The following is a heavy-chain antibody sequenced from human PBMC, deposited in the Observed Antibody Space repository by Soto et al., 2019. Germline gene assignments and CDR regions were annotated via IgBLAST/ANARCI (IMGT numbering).Heavy chain of an antibody. CDR2: ISYSGST. D-gene: IGHD3-3*01. J-gene: IGHJ3*02. V-gene: IGHV4-59*01. Sequence: ASETLSLTCTVSGGSISSYYWSWIRQPPGKGLEWIGYISYSGSTNYSPSLKSRVTISVDTSKNQFSLKLSSVTAADTAVYYCASSSPHYDFWSGYSFWDAFDIWGQGTMVTVSS. CDR3: ASSSPHYDFWSGYSFWDAFDI. CDR1: GGSISSYY.